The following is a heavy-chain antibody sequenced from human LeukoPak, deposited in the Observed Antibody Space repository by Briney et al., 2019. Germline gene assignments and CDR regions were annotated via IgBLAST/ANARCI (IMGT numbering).Heavy chain of an antibody. D-gene: IGHD6-19*01. J-gene: IGHJ4*02. V-gene: IGHV3-23*01. CDR2: VGNGGDGT. CDR3: AKVTPASSGRGSDY. Sequence: GGSLRLSCAASGFTFSSYAIAWVRQAPGKGLEWVSTVGNGGDGTYYADSVKGRFTISRDNSKNTLYLHMSSLRAEDTAVYYCAKVTPASSGRGSDYWGPGTLVTVSS. CDR1: GFTFSSYA.